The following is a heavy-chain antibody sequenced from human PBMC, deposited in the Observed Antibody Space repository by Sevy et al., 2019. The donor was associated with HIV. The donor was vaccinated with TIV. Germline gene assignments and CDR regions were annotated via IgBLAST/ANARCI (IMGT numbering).Heavy chain of an antibody. CDR2: LKSDVYGGTV. CDR3: TRWQAAQSIFDY. D-gene: IGHD6-13*01. Sequence: GGCLRLSCTASGFTFGDYCMSWVRQAPGKGLEWVAFLKSDVYGGTVDHAASVRGRFVISRDDSKTIAYLQMNDLKTEDTGVYYCTRWQAAQSIFDYWGQGALVTVSS. V-gene: IGHV3-49*04. J-gene: IGHJ4*02. CDR1: GFTFGDYC.